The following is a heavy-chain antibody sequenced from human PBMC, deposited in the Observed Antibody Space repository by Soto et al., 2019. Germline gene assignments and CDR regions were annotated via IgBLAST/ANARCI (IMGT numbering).Heavy chain of an antibody. V-gene: IGHV5-51*01. CDR3: ATQVDTAMVTGSYYYYYGMDV. CDR2: IYPGDSDT. D-gene: IGHD5-18*01. CDR1: GYSFTSHW. Sequence: PGESLKISCKGSGYSFTSHWIGWVRQMPGKGLEWMGIIYPGDSDTRYSPSFQGQVTISADKSISTAYLQWSSLKASDTAMYYCATQVDTAMVTGSYYYYYGMDVWGQGTTVTVYS. J-gene: IGHJ6*02.